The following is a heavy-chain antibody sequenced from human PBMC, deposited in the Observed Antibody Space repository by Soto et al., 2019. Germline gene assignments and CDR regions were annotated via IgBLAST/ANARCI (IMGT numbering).Heavy chain of an antibody. D-gene: IGHD3-10*01. Sequence: GGSLRLSCAASGFTFSSYAMSWVRQAPGKGLEWVSAISGSGGSTYYADSVKGRFTISRDNSKNTLYLQMNSLRAEDTAVYYCAKRPWFGELLPHFDYWGQGTLVTVSS. J-gene: IGHJ4*02. V-gene: IGHV3-23*01. CDR1: GFTFSSYA. CDR2: ISGSGGST. CDR3: AKRPWFGELLPHFDY.